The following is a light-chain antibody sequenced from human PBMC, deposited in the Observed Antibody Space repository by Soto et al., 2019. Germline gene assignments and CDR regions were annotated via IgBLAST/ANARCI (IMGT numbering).Light chain of an antibody. CDR1: SSDVGSYNL. Sequence: QSALTQPASVSGSPGQWITISCTGTSSDVGSYNLVSWYQQHPGKAPKLMISEVTKRPSGISARFSGSKSGNTASLTISGLQAEDESDYYCCSYAGSSTWVFGGGTKLTVL. CDR3: CSYAGSSTWV. V-gene: IGLV2-23*02. J-gene: IGLJ3*02. CDR2: EVT.